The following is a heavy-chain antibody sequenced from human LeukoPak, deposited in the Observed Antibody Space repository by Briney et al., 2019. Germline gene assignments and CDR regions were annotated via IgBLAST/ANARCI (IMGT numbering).Heavy chain of an antibody. V-gene: IGHV3-66*01. D-gene: IGHD4-17*01. Sequence: GGSLRLSCAASGFTVSSNYMSWVRQAPGKGLEWVSVIYSGGSTYYAGSLKGRFTISRDNSKNTLYLQMSSLRAEDTVVYYCASLTQGYGDSDYWGQGTLVTVSS. CDR3: ASLTQGYGDSDY. CDR1: GFTVSSNY. CDR2: IYSGGST. J-gene: IGHJ4*02.